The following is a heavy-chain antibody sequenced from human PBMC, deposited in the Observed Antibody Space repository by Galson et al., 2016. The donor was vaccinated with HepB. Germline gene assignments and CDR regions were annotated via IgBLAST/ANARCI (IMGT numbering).Heavy chain of an antibody. CDR3: TNYCGAFSCYSGHVY. D-gene: IGHD2-15*01. V-gene: IGHV3-23*01. CDR2: ISGSGGST. J-gene: IGHJ4*02. CDR1: GLTVSSNY. Sequence: SLRLSCAASGLTVSSNYMSWVRQAPGKGLEWVSAISGSGGSTYYAGSVKGRFTISTDHSKNTLYLQMNSLRAEDTALYYCTNYCGAFSCYSGHVYWGQGNLVTVSS.